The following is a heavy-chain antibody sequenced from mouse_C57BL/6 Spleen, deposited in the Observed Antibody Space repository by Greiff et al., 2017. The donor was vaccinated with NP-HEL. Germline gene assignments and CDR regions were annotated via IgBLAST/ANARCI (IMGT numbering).Heavy chain of an antibody. CDR2: IHPNSGST. D-gene: IGHD3-2*02. CDR1: GYTFTSYW. Sequence: VQLQQPGAELVKPGASVKLSCKASGYTFTSYWMHWVKQRPGQGLEWIGMIHPNSGSTNYNEKFKSKATLTVDKSSSTAYMQLSSLTSEDSAVYYCARGAAQAPGAMDYWGQGTSVTVSS. CDR3: ARGAAQAPGAMDY. J-gene: IGHJ4*01. V-gene: IGHV1-64*01.